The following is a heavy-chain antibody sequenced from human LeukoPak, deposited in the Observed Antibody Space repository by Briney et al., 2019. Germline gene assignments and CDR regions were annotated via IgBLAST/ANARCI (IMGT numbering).Heavy chain of an antibody. CDR1: GGSISSGDYY. D-gene: IGHD3-16*02. Sequence: SETLSLTCTVSGGSISSGDYYWSWIRQPPGKGLEWIGYIYYSGSTYYNPSLKSRVTISVDTSKNQFSLKLSSVTAADTAVDYCARDGRLSLNLFDPWGQGTLVTVSS. CDR3: ARDGRLSLNLFDP. CDR2: IYYSGST. J-gene: IGHJ5*02. V-gene: IGHV4-30-4*01.